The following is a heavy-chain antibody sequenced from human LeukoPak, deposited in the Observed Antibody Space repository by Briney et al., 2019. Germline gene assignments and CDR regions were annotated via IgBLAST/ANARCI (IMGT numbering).Heavy chain of an antibody. J-gene: IGHJ4*02. CDR3: ARVRVTGYSSFAY. V-gene: IGHV3-30*02. D-gene: IGHD3-9*01. Sequence: PGGSPRLSCAASGFTFSGYGMHWVRQAPGKGLEWVAFIRYDGGDRYYADSVKGRFTISRDNSKNTVYLQMSSLRAEDTAVYYCARVRVTGYSSFAYWGQGTLVTVSS. CDR1: GFTFSGYG. CDR2: IRYDGGDR.